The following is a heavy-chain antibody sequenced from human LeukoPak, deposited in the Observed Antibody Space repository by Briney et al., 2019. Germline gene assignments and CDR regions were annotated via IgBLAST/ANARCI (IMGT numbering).Heavy chain of an antibody. D-gene: IGHD3-10*01. CDR1: GFTFTDYY. CDR3: AREKHTAGSDY. Sequence: GSLRLSCASSGFTFTDYYMSWIRQPPGKGQEWIGSIYYSGSTYYNPSLKSRVTISADTSKNQFSLKLNSVTAADTAVYYCAREKHTAGSDYWGQGILVTVSS. J-gene: IGHJ4*02. V-gene: IGHV4-38-2*02. CDR2: IYYSGST.